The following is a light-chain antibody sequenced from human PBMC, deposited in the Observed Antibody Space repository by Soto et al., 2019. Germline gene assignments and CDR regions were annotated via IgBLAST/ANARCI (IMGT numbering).Light chain of an antibody. CDR1: QSISAW. CDR3: LQHNSYPRT. J-gene: IGKJ1*01. V-gene: IGKV1-5*01. CDR2: DAS. Sequence: DIQMTQSPSTLSASVGDRVTITCRASQSISAWLAWYQQKPGEAPTLLIYDASSLESGVPSRFSGGGSETEFTLTISSLQPEDFATYYCLQHNSYPRTFGQGTKVEIK.